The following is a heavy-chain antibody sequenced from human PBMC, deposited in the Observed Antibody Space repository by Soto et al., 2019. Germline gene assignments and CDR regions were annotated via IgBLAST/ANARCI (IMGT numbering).Heavy chain of an antibody. CDR2: IDFTSNSI. CDR3: ARDIEPPGLFFDY. CDR1: GFYFSDYY. J-gene: IGHJ4*02. Sequence: GGSLRLSCAASGFYFSDYYMSWIRQAPGKGLEWVSYIDFTSNSIYYADSVKGRFTISRDNAKNSLYLQMNSLRAEDTAVYYCARDIEPPGLFFDYWGQGTLVTVSS. V-gene: IGHV3-11*01. D-gene: IGHD6-13*01.